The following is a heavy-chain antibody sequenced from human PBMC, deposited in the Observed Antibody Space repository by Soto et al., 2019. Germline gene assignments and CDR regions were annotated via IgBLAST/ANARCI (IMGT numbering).Heavy chain of an antibody. CDR1: GGSISSGGYS. Sequence: PSETLSLTCAVSGGSISSGGYSWSWIRQPPGKGLEWIGYIYYSGSTYYNPSLKSRVTISVDTSKNQFSLKLSSVTAADTAVYYCARHDPYSSGWYFDYWGQGTLVTVSS. V-gene: IGHV4-30-2*03. J-gene: IGHJ4*02. CDR2: IYYSGST. CDR3: ARHDPYSSGWYFDY. D-gene: IGHD6-19*01.